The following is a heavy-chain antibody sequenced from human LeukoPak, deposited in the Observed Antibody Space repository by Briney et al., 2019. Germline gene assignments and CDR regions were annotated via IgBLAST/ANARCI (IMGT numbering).Heavy chain of an antibody. D-gene: IGHD2-2*01. Sequence: SETLSLTCTASGGSISSSSYYWGWIRQPPGKGLEWIGSIYYSGSTYYNPSLKSRVTIYVDTSKNQFSLKLTSVTAADTAVYYCARQYCSTTSCYDNWSDPWGQGTLVTVSS. J-gene: IGHJ5*02. CDR3: ARQYCSTTSCYDNWSDP. V-gene: IGHV4-39*01. CDR1: GGSISSSSYY. CDR2: IYYSGST.